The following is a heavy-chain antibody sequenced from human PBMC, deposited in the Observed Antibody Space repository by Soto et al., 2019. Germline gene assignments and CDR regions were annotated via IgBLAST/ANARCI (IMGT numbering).Heavy chain of an antibody. CDR2: LNPNSGGT. Sequence: GASVKVSSKASGYTFTGSYMHSVRQAPGQGHAGLGWLNPNSGGTNYAQKFQGRVTMPRDTSISTAYMELSRLRSDDTAVYYCARAYYDTLMVYYYYGMDVWGQGTTVTVSS. J-gene: IGHJ6*02. D-gene: IGHD3-9*01. CDR3: ARAYYDTLMVYYYYGMDV. CDR1: GYTFTGSY. V-gene: IGHV1-2*02.